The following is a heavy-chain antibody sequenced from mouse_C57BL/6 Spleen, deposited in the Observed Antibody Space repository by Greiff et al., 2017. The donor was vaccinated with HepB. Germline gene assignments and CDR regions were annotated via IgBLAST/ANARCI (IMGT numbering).Heavy chain of an antibody. Sequence: EVQGVESGGGLVKPGGSLKLSCAASGFTFSDYGMHWVRQAPEKGLEWVAYISSGSSTIYYADTVKGRFTISRDNAKNTLCLQMTGLRSEDTAMYYCARPETAQAPYFDYWGQGTTLTVSS. CDR1: GFTFSDYG. J-gene: IGHJ2*01. CDR2: ISSGSSTI. V-gene: IGHV5-17*01. CDR3: ARPETAQAPYFDY. D-gene: IGHD3-2*02.